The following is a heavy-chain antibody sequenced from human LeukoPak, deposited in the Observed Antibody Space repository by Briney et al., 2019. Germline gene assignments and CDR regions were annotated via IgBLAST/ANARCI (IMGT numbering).Heavy chain of an antibody. CDR3: ARGYSPSVRTTGNDY. CDR1: GYTFTSHD. CDR2: MNPNSGNT. D-gene: IGHD1-1*01. Sequence: ASVKVSCKASGYTFTSHDINWVRQATGQGLEWMGWMNPNSGNTGYAQKFQGRVAMTRDTSINTAYLDLHSLRSEDTAVYYCARGYSPSVRTTGNDYWGQGTLVTVSS. J-gene: IGHJ4*02. V-gene: IGHV1-8*01.